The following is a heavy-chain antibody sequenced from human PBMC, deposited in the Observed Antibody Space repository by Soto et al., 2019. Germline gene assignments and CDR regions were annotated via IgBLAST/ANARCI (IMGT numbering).Heavy chain of an antibody. J-gene: IGHJ5*02. D-gene: IGHD6-6*01. CDR2: IIPIFGTA. Sequence: QVQLVQSGAEVKKPGSSVKVSCKASGGTFSSYAISWVRQAPRQGLEWMGGIIPIFGTANYAQKFQGRVTITADESTSTAYMELSSLRSEDTAVYYCAACSSSGPLNWFDPWGQGTLVTVSS. V-gene: IGHV1-69*12. CDR1: GGTFSSYA. CDR3: AACSSSGPLNWFDP.